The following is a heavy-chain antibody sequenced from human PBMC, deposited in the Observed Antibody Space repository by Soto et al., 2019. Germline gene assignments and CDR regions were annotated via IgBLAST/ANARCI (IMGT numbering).Heavy chain of an antibody. J-gene: IGHJ4*02. CDR2: IYYSGST. D-gene: IGHD3-10*01. CDR3: ARGVTMVRGVIHTPYFDY. Sequence: QVQLQESGPGLVKPSQTLSLTCTVSGGSISSGGYYWSWIRQHPGKGLEWIGYIYYSGSTYYNPSLKSRVTLSVDTPKNQFSLKLSSVAAADTAVYYCARGVTMVRGVIHTPYFDYWGQGTLVTVSS. V-gene: IGHV4-31*03. CDR1: GGSISSGGYY.